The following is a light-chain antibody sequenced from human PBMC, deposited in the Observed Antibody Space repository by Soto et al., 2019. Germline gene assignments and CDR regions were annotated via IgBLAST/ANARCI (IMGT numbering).Light chain of an antibody. Sequence: DIQMTQSPSSLSASVGDRVTITCRASQSISSYLNWYQQKPGKAPKLLIYAASILQSGVPFRFSGSGSRTDFTLTISSPQPEDCATYYCQQSYSTPETFGQATKLEIK. CDR2: AAS. J-gene: IGKJ2*01. CDR1: QSISSY. V-gene: IGKV1-39*01. CDR3: QQSYSTPET.